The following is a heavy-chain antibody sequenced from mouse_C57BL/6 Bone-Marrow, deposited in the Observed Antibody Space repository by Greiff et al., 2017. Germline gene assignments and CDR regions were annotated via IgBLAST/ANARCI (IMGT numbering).Heavy chain of an antibody. V-gene: IGHV6-3*01. J-gene: IGHJ3*01. CDR1: GFTFSNYW. CDR2: IRLKSDNYAT. CDR3: TGRAWFAY. Sequence: DVKLVESGGGLVQPGGSMKLSCVASGFTFSNYWMNWVRQSPEKGLEWVAQIRLKSDNYATHYAESVKGRFTISRDDSKSSVYLPMNNLRAEDTGIYYCTGRAWFAYWGQGTLVTVSA.